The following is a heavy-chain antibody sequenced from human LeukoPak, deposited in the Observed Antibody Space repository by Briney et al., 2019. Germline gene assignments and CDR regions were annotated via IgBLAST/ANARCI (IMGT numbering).Heavy chain of an antibody. Sequence: GASVKVSCKASGYTFTGYYMHWVRQAPGQGLEWMGWINPNSGGTNYAQKFQGRVTMTRDTSISTAYMELSRLRSDDTAVYYCARPSIAAVARLNWFDPWGQGTLVTVSS. CDR2: INPNSGGT. V-gene: IGHV1-2*02. CDR1: GYTFTGYY. CDR3: ARPSIAAVARLNWFDP. D-gene: IGHD6-13*01. J-gene: IGHJ5*02.